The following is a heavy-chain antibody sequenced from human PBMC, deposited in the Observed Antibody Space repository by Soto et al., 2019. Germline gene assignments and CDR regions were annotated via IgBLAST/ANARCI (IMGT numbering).Heavy chain of an antibody. CDR1: GGTFSSYA. CDR2: IIPIFGTA. J-gene: IGHJ3*02. V-gene: IGHV1-69*01. D-gene: IGHD1-7*01. Sequence: QVQLVQSGAEVKKPGSSVKVSCKASGGTFSSYAISWVRQAPGQGLEWMGGIIPIFGTANYAQKFQGRVKITADESTSTADVELSSPSSEATAGYYRARRGVTGTTGAGDAFDIWGQGTMVTVSS. CDR3: ARRGVTGTTGAGDAFDI.